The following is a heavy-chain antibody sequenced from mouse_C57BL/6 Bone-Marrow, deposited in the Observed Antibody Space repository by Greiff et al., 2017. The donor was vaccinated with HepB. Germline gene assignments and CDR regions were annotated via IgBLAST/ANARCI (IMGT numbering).Heavy chain of an antibody. CDR3: ATYYSNSYAMDY. Sequence: VQLQESGAELARPGASVKLSCKASGYTFTSYGISWVKQRTGQGLEWIGEIYPRSGNTYYNEKFKGKATLTADKSSSTAYMELRSLTSEDSAVYFCATYYSNSYAMDYWGQGTSVTVSS. J-gene: IGHJ4*01. CDR1: GYTFTSYG. V-gene: IGHV1-81*01. CDR2: IYPRSGNT. D-gene: IGHD2-5*01.